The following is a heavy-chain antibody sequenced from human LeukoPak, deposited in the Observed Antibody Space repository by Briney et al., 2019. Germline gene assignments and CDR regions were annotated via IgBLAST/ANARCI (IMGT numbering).Heavy chain of an antibody. CDR2: ISGRGGST. CDR3: AEGGGPLLWFGQFFDY. D-gene: IGHD3-10*01. V-gene: IGHV3-23*01. CDR1: GFTFSSYA. J-gene: IGHJ4*02. Sequence: PGGSLRLSCAASGFTFSSYAMSWVRQAPGKGLEWVSAISGRGGSTYYADSVKGRFTISRDNSKNTVYLQMNSLRAEDTAVYYCAEGGGPLLWFGQFFDYWGQGTLVTVSS.